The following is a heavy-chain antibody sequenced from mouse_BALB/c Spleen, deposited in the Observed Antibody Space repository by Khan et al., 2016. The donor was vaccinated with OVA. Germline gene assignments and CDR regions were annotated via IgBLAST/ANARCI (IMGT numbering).Heavy chain of an antibody. CDR3: ARMDDYDWAWFAY. J-gene: IGHJ3*01. CDR2: INTETGEP. V-gene: IGHV9-2-1*01. CDR1: GYTFTDYS. Sequence: QIQLVQSGPELKKPGETVKISCKASGYTFTDYSMHWVKQAPGKGLKWMGWINTETGEPTFADDFKGRFAFSLETSASTAYLQINNLKNEDTATYVCARMDDYDWAWFAYWGQGTLVTVSA. D-gene: IGHD2-4*01.